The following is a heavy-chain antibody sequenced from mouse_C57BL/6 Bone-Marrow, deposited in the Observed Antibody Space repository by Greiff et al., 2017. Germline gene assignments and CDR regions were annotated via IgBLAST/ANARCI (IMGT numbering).Heavy chain of an antibody. V-gene: IGHV1-72*01. CDR1: GYTFTSYW. CDR2: IDPNSGGT. D-gene: IGHD2-1*01. Sequence: QVQLQQPGAELVKPGASVKLSCKASGYTFTSYWMHWVKQRPGRGLEWIGRIDPNSGGTKYNEKFKSKATLTVDKPSSTAYMKLSSLTSDDSSVYYCAHGNYVYWYFAVWGTGTTVTVSS. CDR3: AHGNYVYWYFAV. J-gene: IGHJ1*03.